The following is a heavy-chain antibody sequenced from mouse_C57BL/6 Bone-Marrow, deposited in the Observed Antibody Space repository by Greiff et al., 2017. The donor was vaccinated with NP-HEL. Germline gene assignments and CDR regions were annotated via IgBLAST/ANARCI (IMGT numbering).Heavy chain of an antibody. CDR3: ARRSDDYDLPYFDY. Sequence: VQGVESDAELVKPGASVKISCKVSGYTFTDHTIHWMKQRPEQGLEWIGYIYPRDGSTKYNEKFKGKATLTADKSSSTAYMQLNSLTSEDSAVYFCARRSDDYDLPYFDYWGQGTTLTVSS. CDR1: GYTFTDHT. CDR2: IYPRDGST. D-gene: IGHD2-4*01. J-gene: IGHJ2*01. V-gene: IGHV1-78*01.